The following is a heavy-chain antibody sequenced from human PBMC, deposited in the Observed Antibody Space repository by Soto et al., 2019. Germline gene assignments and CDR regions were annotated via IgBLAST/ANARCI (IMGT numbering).Heavy chain of an antibody. CDR1: GYTFTGYY. Sequence: ASVKVSCKASGYTFTGYYMHWVRQAPGQGLEWMGWINPNSGGTKYAQKFQGWVTMTRDTSISTAYMELSRLRSDDTAVYYCAREWLGYCISTSCYGKRNYYYGMDVCGQGTTVTVSS. D-gene: IGHD2-2*01. CDR2: INPNSGGT. J-gene: IGHJ6*02. CDR3: AREWLGYCISTSCYGKRNYYYGMDV. V-gene: IGHV1-2*04.